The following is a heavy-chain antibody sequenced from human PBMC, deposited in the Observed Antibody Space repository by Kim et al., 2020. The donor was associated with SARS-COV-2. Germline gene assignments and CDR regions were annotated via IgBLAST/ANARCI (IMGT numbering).Heavy chain of an antibody. CDR2: IYYSGST. Sequence: SETLSLTCTVSGGSISSYYWSWIRQPPGKGLEWIGYIYYSGSTNYNPSLKSRVTISVDTSKNQFSLKLSSVTAADTAVYYCARDSKRGPAFDIWGQGTMV. V-gene: IGHV4-59*13. J-gene: IGHJ3*02. D-gene: IGHD3-10*01. CDR3: ARDSKRGPAFDI. CDR1: GGSISSYY.